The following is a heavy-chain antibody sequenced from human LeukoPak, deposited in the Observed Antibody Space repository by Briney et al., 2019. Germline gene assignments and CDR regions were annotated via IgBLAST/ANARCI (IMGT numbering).Heavy chain of an antibody. V-gene: IGHV4-34*01. CDR2: INHSGST. CDR3: ARGPNIAAAGDHFDY. CDR1: GGSFSGYY. D-gene: IGHD6-13*01. J-gene: IGHJ4*02. Sequence: TSETLSLTCAVYGGSFSGYYWSWIRQPPGKGLEWIGEINHSGSTNYNPSLKSRVTISVDTSKNQFSLKLSSVTAADTAVYYCARGPNIAAAGDHFDYWGQGTLVTVSS.